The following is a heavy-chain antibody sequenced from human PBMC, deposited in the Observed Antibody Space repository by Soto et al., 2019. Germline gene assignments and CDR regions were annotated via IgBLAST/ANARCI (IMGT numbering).Heavy chain of an antibody. D-gene: IGHD6-19*01. V-gene: IGHV4-4*07. CDR3: ARDLVPYSSGWYEYNWFDP. CDR2: IYTSGST. CDR1: GGSISSYY. Sequence: SETLSLTCTVSGGSISSYYWSWIRQPAGKGLEWIGRIYTSGSTNYNPSLKSRVTVSVDTSKNQFSLKLSSVTAADMAVYYCARDLVPYSSGWYEYNWFDPWGQGTLVTVSS. J-gene: IGHJ5*02.